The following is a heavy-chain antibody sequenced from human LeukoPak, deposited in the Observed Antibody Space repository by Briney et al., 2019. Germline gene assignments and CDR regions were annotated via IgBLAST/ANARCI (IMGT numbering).Heavy chain of an antibody. CDR2: ISSSSSYI. Sequence: GGSLRLSCAASGFIFSTYSMNWVRQAPGKGLEWVSSISSSSSYIYYADSVKGRFTISRDNAKNSLCLQMNSLRAEDTAVYYCARDGYSYGTGPDYWGQGTLVTVSS. CDR3: ARDGYSYGTGPDY. CDR1: GFIFSTYS. J-gene: IGHJ4*02. V-gene: IGHV3-21*01. D-gene: IGHD5-18*01.